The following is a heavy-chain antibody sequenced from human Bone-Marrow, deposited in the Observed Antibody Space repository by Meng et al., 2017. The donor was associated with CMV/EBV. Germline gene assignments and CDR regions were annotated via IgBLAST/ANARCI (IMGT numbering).Heavy chain of an antibody. CDR2: INPNSDGT. CDR1: GYTFTDYD. D-gene: IGHD3-3*01. V-gene: IGHV1-2*02. J-gene: IGHJ5*02. CDR3: ARQNVGSGYNWFDP. Sequence: ASVKVSCKASGYTFTDYDLHWVRQAPGQGLEWMGRINPNSDGTKYAQKFQGRVTLTRDTSISTAYMDLSGVTSDDTAMYYCARQNVGSGYNWFDPWGQGTLVTVSS.